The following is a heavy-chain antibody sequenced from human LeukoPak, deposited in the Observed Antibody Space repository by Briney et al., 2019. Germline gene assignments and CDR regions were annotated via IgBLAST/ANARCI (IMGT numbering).Heavy chain of an antibody. V-gene: IGHV3-9*03. CDR3: AKASSRGLDSAFDI. CDR2: INWNSGNI. Sequence: PGGSLRLSCAASGFTFDDYAMHWVRQAPGKGLQWVSGINWNSGNIGYADSVKGRFTISRDNAKNSLYLQMNALRAEDMAVYYCAKASSRGLDSAFDIWGQGTMVTVSS. CDR1: GFTFDDYA. J-gene: IGHJ3*02. D-gene: IGHD3-10*01.